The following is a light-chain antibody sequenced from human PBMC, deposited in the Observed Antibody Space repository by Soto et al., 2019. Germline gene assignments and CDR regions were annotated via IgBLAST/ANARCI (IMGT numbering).Light chain of an antibody. CDR1: SSNIGSNA. J-gene: IGLJ3*02. CDR2: SDN. V-gene: IGLV1-44*01. Sequence: QSVLTQPPSASGTPGQRVTISCSGSSSNIGSNAVSWYQQFPGTAPKLLIYSDNQRPSGVPDRFSGSKSGTSASLAITVLQSEDEADYHCAAWDDNLNGWVFGGGTKLTVL. CDR3: AAWDDNLNGWV.